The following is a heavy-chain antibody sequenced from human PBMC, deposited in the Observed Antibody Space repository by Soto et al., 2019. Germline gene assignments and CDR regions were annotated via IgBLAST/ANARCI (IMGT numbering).Heavy chain of an antibody. CDR2: INTDGSST. CDR3: AKRGVDTFGLSY. V-gene: IGHV3-74*01. J-gene: IGHJ4*02. Sequence: EVQLVESGGGLVQPGGSLRLSCAVSGFTFSSFWMHWVRQAPGEGLVWVSRINTDGSSTSYADSVKGRFTISRDNAKNTLYIQMNSLRVEETAKYYCAKRGVDTFGLSYWGQGTLVTVSS. D-gene: IGHD3-10*01. CDR1: GFTFSSFW.